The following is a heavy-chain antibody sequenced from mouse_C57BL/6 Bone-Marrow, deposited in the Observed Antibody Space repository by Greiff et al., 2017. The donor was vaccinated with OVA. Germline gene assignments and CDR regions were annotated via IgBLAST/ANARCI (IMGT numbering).Heavy chain of an antibody. J-gene: IGHJ1*03. D-gene: IGHD2-5*01. V-gene: IGHV5-12*01. CDR3: ARTYYSNFDV. Sequence: EVKLVESGGGLVQPGGSLKLSCAASGFTFSDYYMYWVRQTPEKRLEWVAYISNGGGSTYYPDTVKGRFTISRDNAKNTLYLQMSRLKSEDTAMYYCARTYYSNFDVWGTGTTVTVSS. CDR2: ISNGGGST. CDR1: GFTFSDYY.